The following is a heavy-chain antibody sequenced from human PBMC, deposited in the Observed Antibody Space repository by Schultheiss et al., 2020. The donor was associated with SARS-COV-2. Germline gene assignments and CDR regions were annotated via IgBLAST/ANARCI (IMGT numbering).Heavy chain of an antibody. V-gene: IGHV3-30-3*01. CDR1: GFTFSSYA. J-gene: IGHJ4*02. CDR3: AKDRGYCSSTNCRLFDY. CDR2: ISYDGSNK. Sequence: GGSLRLSCAASGFTFSSYAMHWVRQAPGKGLEWVAVISYDGSNKYYADSVKGRFTISRDNSKNTLYLQMNSLRAEDTAVYYCAKDRGYCSSTNCRLFDYWGQGTLVTVSS. D-gene: IGHD2-2*01.